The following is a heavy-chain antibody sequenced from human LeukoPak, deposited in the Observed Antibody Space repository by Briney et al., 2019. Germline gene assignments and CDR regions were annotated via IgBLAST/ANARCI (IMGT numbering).Heavy chain of an antibody. Sequence: PGGSLRLSCAASGFTFSSYAMSWVRQAPGKGLEWVSAISGSGGSTYYADSVKGRFTISRDNSKNTLYLQMNSLRAEDTAVYYCAKGRDGYNSLDYFDYWGQGTLVTVSS. CDR3: AKGRDGYNSLDYFDY. J-gene: IGHJ4*02. V-gene: IGHV3-23*01. D-gene: IGHD5-24*01. CDR1: GFTFSSYA. CDR2: ISGSGGST.